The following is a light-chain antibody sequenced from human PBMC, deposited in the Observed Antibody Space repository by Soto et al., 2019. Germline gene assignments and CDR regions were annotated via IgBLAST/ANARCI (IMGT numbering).Light chain of an antibody. CDR1: QGISTW. CDR2: SAS. Sequence: DIQMTQSPSSVSASVGDRVIITCRASQGISTWLAWYQQKPGKAPKLLIYSASSLQSGVPSRFSGSGSGTDFSLTISSLQPEDFATDYCQQTKAYPWTFGLGTNVAIK. V-gene: IGKV1-12*01. J-gene: IGKJ1*01. CDR3: QQTKAYPWT.